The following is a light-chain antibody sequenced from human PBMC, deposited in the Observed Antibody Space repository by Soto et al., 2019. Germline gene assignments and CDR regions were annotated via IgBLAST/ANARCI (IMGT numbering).Light chain of an antibody. CDR2: GAS. CDR1: QSVSSSY. J-gene: IGKJ5*01. CDR3: QQYGSSPPIT. V-gene: IGKV3-20*01. Sequence: EIVLTQSPGNLSLSPGERATLSCRASQSVSSSYLAWYQQKPGQAPRLLIYGASSRATGIPDRFSGSGSGTDFTLTISRLEPDDFSVYYCQQYGSSPPITFGQGTRLEIK.